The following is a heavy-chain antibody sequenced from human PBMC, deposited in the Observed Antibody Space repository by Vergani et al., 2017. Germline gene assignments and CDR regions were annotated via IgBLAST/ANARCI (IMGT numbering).Heavy chain of an antibody. J-gene: IGHJ4*02. Sequence: QMQLVQSGPEVKKPGTSVKVSCKASGFTFTSSAMHWVRQARGQRLEWIGWIVVGSGNTNYAQKFQERVTITSDMSTSTAYMELSSLGSEATAVYYCAAESWSNGSDYYFDYWGQGTLVTVSS. CDR3: AAESWSNGSDYYFDY. CDR2: IVVGSGNT. V-gene: IGHV1-58*02. D-gene: IGHD3-3*01. CDR1: GFTFTSSA.